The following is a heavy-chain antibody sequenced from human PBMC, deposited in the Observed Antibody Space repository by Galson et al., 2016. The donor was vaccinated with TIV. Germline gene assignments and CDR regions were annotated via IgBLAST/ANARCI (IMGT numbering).Heavy chain of an antibody. CDR2: TYCRSRCYY. CDR1: GDSVSSNSAA. D-gene: IGHD4-23*01. Sequence: CAISGDSVSSNSAAWNWIRQSPSRGLEWLGRTYCRSRCYYDYAVSVKSRITIESDTSKNQFSLNLNSVTSADTAVYYCVRAPGGRNWYFDLWGRGTLVTVSS. V-gene: IGHV6-1*01. CDR3: VRAPGGRNWYFDL. J-gene: IGHJ2*01.